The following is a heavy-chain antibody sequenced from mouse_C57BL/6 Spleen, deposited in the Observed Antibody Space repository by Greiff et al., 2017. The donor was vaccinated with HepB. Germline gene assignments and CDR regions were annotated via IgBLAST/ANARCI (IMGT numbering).Heavy chain of an antibody. CDR1: GFTFTDYY. V-gene: IGHV7-3*01. J-gene: IGHJ1*03. CDR3: ARYIRGSSYGYFDV. Sequence: EVKVVESGGGLVQPGGSLSLSCAASGFTFTDYYMSWVRQPPGKALEWLGFIRNKANGYTTEYSASVKGRFTISRDNSQSILYLQMNALRAEDSATYYCARYIRGSSYGYFDVWGTGTTVTVSS. CDR2: IRNKANGYTT. D-gene: IGHD1-1*01.